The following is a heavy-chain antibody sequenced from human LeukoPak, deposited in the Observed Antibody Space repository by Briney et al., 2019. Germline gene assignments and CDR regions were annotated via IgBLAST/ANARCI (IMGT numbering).Heavy chain of an antibody. CDR3: ARVDTAMAQSYGMDV. J-gene: IGHJ6*02. CDR1: GFTFSSYW. V-gene: IGHV3-7*01. CDR2: IKQDGSEK. D-gene: IGHD5-18*01. Sequence: PGGSLRLSCAASGFTFSSYWMSWVRQAPGKGLEWVANIKQDGSEKYYVDSVKGRFTISRDNAKNSLYLQMNSLRAEDTAVYYCARVDTAMAQSYGMDVWGQGTTVTVSS.